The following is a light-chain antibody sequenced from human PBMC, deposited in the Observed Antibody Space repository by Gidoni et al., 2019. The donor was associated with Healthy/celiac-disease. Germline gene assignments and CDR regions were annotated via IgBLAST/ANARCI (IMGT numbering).Light chain of an antibody. V-gene: IGKV1-39*01. CDR2: AAS. CDR1: QSISSY. CDR3: QQSYSTLIT. Sequence: DIQITQSPSSLSASVVDRVTITCRASQSISSYLNWYQQKPVKAPKLLIYAASSLQSGVPSRFSGSGSGTDFTLTISSLQPEDFATYYCQQSYSTLITFGQGTRLEIK. J-gene: IGKJ5*01.